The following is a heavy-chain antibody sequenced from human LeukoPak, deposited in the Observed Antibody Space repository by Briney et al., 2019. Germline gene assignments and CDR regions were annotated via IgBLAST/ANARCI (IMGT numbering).Heavy chain of an antibody. CDR1: GFSFSSYG. Sequence: GGSLRLSCAASGFSFSSYGMSWVRQAPGKGLEWVSGLSGSGESTYYADSVKGRFTISRDNSKNTLYLQMNSLRAEDTAVYYCAKIQGWSNDALHIGGQGTMVTVSS. J-gene: IGHJ3*02. CDR3: AKIQGWSNDALHI. V-gene: IGHV3-23*01. CDR2: LSGSGEST. D-gene: IGHD6-19*01.